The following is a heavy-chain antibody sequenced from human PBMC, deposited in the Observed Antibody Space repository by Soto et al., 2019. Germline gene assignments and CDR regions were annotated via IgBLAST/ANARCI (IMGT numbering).Heavy chain of an antibody. Sequence: ASVKVSCKASGYTFTSYGISWVRQAPGQGLEWMGWISAYNGNTNYAQKLQGRVTMTTDTSTSTAYMELRSLRSDDTAVYYCASWQGFGESYWFGPCGQGTLVTVSS. J-gene: IGHJ5*02. CDR1: GYTFTSYG. CDR2: ISAYNGNT. D-gene: IGHD3-10*01. V-gene: IGHV1-18*01. CDR3: ASWQGFGESYWFGP.